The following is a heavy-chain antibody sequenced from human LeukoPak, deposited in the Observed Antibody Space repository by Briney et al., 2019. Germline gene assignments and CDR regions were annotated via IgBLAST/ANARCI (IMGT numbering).Heavy chain of an antibody. J-gene: IGHJ4*02. CDR3: ARGIAVAGTFDY. CDR1: GGSISSSY. Sequence: SETLSLTCTVSGGSISSSYWSWIRKPPGKGLEWIGYIYYSGSTNYNPSLKSRVTISVDTSKNQFSLKLSSVTAADTAVYYCARGIAVAGTFDYWGQGTLVTVSS. V-gene: IGHV4-59*01. CDR2: IYYSGST. D-gene: IGHD6-19*01.